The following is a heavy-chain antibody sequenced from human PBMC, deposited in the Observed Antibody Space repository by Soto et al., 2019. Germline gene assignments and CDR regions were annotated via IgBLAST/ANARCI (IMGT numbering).Heavy chain of an antibody. V-gene: IGHV1-69*12. CDR3: ARDQLVIVGAPTHFDI. D-gene: IGHD3-22*01. CDR1: GGTFSSYA. J-gene: IGHJ3*02. Sequence: QVQLVQSGAEVKKPGSSVKVSCKASGGTFSSYAISWVRQAPGQGLEWMGGIIPIIGTANYAQKFQGRVTITADESTSTAYMELSSLRSEETAVYYCARDQLVIVGAPTHFDIWGQGTMVTVSS. CDR2: IIPIIGTA.